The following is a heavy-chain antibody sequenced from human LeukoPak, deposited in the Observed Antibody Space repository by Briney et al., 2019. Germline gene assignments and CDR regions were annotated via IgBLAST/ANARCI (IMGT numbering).Heavy chain of an antibody. Sequence: GASVKVSCKASGYTFTSYGISWVRQAPGQGLEWMGWISAYNGNTNYAQKFQGRVTMTRNTSISTAYMELSSLRSEDTAVYYCAREYSSSSYYYYYYMDVWGKGTTVTVSS. V-gene: IGHV1-18*01. CDR2: ISAYNGNT. D-gene: IGHD6-6*01. J-gene: IGHJ6*03. CDR3: AREYSSSSYYYYYYMDV. CDR1: GYTFTSYG.